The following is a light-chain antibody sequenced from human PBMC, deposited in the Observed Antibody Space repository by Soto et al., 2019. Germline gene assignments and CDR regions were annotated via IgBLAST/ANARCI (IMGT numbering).Light chain of an antibody. V-gene: IGLV2-8*01. CDR1: SSDVGGYNY. Sequence: QSALTQPPSASGSPGQSVTISCTGTSSDVGGYNYVSWYQQHPGKAPKLVIYEVRKRSSGVPARFSGSKSANTASLTVSGLQAEDEADYYCSSYTGSNSVGVFGGGTKLTVL. CDR2: EVR. CDR3: SSYTGSNSVGV. J-gene: IGLJ3*02.